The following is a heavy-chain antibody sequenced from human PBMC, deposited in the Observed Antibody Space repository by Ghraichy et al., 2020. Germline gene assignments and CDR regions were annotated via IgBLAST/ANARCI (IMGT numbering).Heavy chain of an antibody. J-gene: IGHJ4*02. Sequence: LSLTCAVSGGSISSSNWWSWVRQPPGKGLEWVGEIYHSGNTNYNPSLKSRVTISVDKSKNQFSLRLSSVTAADTAMYYCASGNLVHGFTAPLNYWGQGTLVTVS. V-gene: IGHV4-4*02. CDR3: ASGNLVHGFTAPLNY. CDR1: GGSISSSNW. D-gene: IGHD3-10*01. CDR2: IYHSGNT.